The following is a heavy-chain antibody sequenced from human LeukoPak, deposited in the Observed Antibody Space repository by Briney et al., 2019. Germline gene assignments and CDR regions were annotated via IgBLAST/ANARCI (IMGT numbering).Heavy chain of an antibody. CDR1: GGSFSGYY. J-gene: IGHJ3*02. V-gene: IGHV4-34*01. D-gene: IGHD4-17*01. CDR2: INHSGST. Sequence: PSETLSLTCAVYGGSFSGYYWSWIRQPPGKGLEWIGEINHSGSTNYNPSLKSRVTISVDTSKNQFSLKLSSVTAADTAVYYCARNDNGDSSTVGAFDIWGQGTMVTVFS. CDR3: ARNDNGDSSTVGAFDI.